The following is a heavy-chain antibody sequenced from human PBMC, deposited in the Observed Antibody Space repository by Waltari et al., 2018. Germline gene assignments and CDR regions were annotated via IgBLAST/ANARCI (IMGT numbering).Heavy chain of an antibody. D-gene: IGHD3-10*01. J-gene: IGHJ4*02. CDR2: ISGSGGST. CDR3: APGSGSGSYLPVDY. CDR1: GFTFSSYA. Sequence: EVQLLESGGGLVQPGGSLRLSCAASGFTFSSYAMSWVRQAPGKVLEWVSAISGSGGSTYYADSVKGRFTISRDNSKNTLYLQMNSLRAEDTAVYYCAPGSGSGSYLPVDYWGQGTLVTVSS. V-gene: IGHV3-23*01.